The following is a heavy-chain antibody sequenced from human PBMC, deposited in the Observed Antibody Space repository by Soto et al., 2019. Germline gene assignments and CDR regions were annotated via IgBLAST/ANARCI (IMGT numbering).Heavy chain of an antibody. CDR2: ISSNSTYR. V-gene: IGHV3-21*01. CDR1: GFTFSSCS. J-gene: IGHJ6*02. D-gene: IGHD1-1*01. Sequence: EVQLVESGGGLVKPGGSLRLSCAASGFTFSSCSMNWVRQAPGKGLEWVSSISSNSTYRYYADSVKGRFTISRDNAKNSLYLQMNSLIAEDTDVYYCASPRNWNPRRGMDVWGQGTTVTVSS. CDR3: ASPRNWNPRRGMDV.